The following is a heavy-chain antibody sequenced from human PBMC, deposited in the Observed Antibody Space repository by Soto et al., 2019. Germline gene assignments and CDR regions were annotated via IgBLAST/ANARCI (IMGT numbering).Heavy chain of an antibody. CDR1: GFTFSSYG. CDR2: IWYDGSNK. J-gene: IGHJ4*02. Sequence: PGGSLRLSCAASGFTFSSYGMHWVRQAPGKGPEWVAVIWYDGSNKYYADSVKGRFTISRDNSKNTLYLQMNSLRAEDTAVYYCARDSRSILTGYYPNYWGQGTLVTVS. D-gene: IGHD3-9*01. V-gene: IGHV3-33*01. CDR3: ARDSRSILTGYYPNY.